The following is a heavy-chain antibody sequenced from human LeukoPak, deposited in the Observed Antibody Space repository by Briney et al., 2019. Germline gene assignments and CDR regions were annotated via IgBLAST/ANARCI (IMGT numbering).Heavy chain of an antibody. J-gene: IGHJ4*02. V-gene: IGHV3-23*01. CDR1: GFTFHNFA. Sequence: GALRLPCAASGFTFHNFAVSWVRQAPGVGLGWGSAISGSGDSQYYADSVKGRFTISRDNSKNTLYLHMNSLRAEDTALYYCAKCLQATGWCYFDYWGQGTLVAVSS. CDR2: ISGSGDSQ. D-gene: IGHD1-26*01. CDR3: AKCLQATGWCYFDY.